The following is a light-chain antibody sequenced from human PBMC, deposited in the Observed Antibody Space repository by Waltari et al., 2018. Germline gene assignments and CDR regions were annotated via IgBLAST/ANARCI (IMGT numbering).Light chain of an antibody. Sequence: DIQMTQSPSSVPATVGDTLPITCRASQDIGNSLAWYQQKAGKAPKSLIYSTSSLQSGVPSKFNGSGSGTDFTLTISSLQPEDFATYYCQQSNSFPPTFGGGTKVEI. J-gene: IGKJ4*01. CDR1: QDIGNS. CDR3: QQSNSFPPT. CDR2: STS. V-gene: IGKV1-12*01.